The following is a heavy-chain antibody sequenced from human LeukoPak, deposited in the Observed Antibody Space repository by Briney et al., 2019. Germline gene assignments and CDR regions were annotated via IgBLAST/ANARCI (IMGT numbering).Heavy chain of an antibody. CDR1: GFTVSSNY. V-gene: IGHV3-23*01. CDR2: ISGSGGST. Sequence: PGGSLRLSCAASGFTVSSNYMSWVRQAPGKGLEWVSAISGSGGSTYYADSVKGRFTISRDNSKNTLYLQMNSLRAEDTAVYYCAKTYYYDSSGYYKAGHAFDIWGQGTMVTVSS. D-gene: IGHD3-22*01. J-gene: IGHJ3*02. CDR3: AKTYYYDSSGYYKAGHAFDI.